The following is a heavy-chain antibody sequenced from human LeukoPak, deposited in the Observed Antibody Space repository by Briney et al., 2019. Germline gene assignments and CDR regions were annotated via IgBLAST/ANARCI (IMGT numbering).Heavy chain of an antibody. J-gene: IGHJ4*02. CDR1: GGSISSSTYY. Sequence: SETLSLTCTVSGGSISSSTYYWGWIRQPAGKGLEWIGRIYISGNTNYNPSLKSRVTISVDTSKNQFSLKLSSVTAADTAVYYCARGSVGDTDFDYWGQGTLVTVSS. CDR2: IYISGNT. CDR3: ARGSVGDTDFDY. D-gene: IGHD1-26*01. V-gene: IGHV4-61*02.